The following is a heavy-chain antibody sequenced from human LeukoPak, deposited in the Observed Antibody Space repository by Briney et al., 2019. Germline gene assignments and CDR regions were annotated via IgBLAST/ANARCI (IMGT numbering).Heavy chain of an antibody. CDR3: ARVSIVATIHYYYYMDV. D-gene: IGHD5-12*01. CDR2: IIPIFGTA. V-gene: IGHV1-69*05. J-gene: IGHJ6*03. Sequence: SVKVSCKASGGTFSSYGISWVRQAPGQGLEWMGGIIPIFGTANYAQKFQGRVTITTDESTSTAYMELSSLRSEDTAVYYCARVSIVATIHYYYYMDVWGKGTTVTVSS. CDR1: GGTFSSYG.